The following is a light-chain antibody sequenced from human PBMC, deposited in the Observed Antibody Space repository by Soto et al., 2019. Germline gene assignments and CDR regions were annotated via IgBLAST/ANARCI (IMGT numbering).Light chain of an antibody. Sequence: QSALTQPASVSESPGQSLTISCTGTTSDISFYDYVSWYQQYPGKAPKLLIYGVTIRPSGICNRFSGSKSGSTASLTISGLRDEDEADYYCSSYSNSYFYFFGSGTKVTVL. V-gene: IGLV2-14*01. J-gene: IGLJ1*01. CDR1: TSDISFYDY. CDR2: GVT. CDR3: SSYSNSYFYF.